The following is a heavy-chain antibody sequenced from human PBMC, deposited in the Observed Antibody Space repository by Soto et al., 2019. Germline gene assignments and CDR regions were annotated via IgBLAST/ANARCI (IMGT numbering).Heavy chain of an antibody. V-gene: IGHV3-11*06. CDR3: VRSGDNYNLLDY. CDR1: GFTFSDHY. CDR2: SSNSGSFT. Sequence: GGSLRLSCAASGFTFSDHYMSWIRQAPGKGLEWIGYSSNSGSFTRYADSVKGRFSISRDNAKNSLYLQINSLRGDDTAIYYCVRSGDNYNLLDYWGQGTQVTVS. D-gene: IGHD1-1*01. J-gene: IGHJ4*02.